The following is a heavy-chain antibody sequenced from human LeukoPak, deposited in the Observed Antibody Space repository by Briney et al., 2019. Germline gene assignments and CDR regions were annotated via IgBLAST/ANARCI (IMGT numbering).Heavy chain of an antibody. CDR3: AKDSRGSGYYFDY. CDR2: ISGSGGST. J-gene: IGHJ4*02. D-gene: IGHD3-10*01. V-gene: IGHV3-23*01. CDR1: GFSFSSYA. Sequence: GGSLRLSCAASGFSFSSYAMSWVRQAPGKGLEWVSAISGSGGSTYYADSVKGRFTISRDNSKNTLYLQVNSLRAEDTAVYYCAKDSRGSGYYFDYWGQGTLVTVSS.